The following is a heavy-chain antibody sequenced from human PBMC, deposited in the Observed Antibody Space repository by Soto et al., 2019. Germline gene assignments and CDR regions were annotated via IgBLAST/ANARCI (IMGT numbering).Heavy chain of an antibody. D-gene: IGHD2-2*01. V-gene: IGHV1-3*01. CDR1: GYTFTGDS. Sequence: EASVKVSCKASGYTFTGDSMHWVRQAPGQRVEWMGCINGDSDKTEYSQKFQGRVTITADESTSTAYMELSSLRSEDTALYYCASHWKALVPAAIRYWGQGTLVTVSS. CDR3: ASHWKALVPAAIRY. J-gene: IGHJ1*01. CDR2: INGDSDKT.